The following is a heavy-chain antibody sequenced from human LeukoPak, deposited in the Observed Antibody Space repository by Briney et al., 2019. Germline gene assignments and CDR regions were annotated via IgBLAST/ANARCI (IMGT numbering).Heavy chain of an antibody. CDR1: GFTFSSYG. J-gene: IGHJ4*02. Sequence: GGSLRLSCAASGFTFSSYGMHWVRQAPGKGLEWVAVISYDGSNKYYADSVKGRFTISRDNSKNTLYLQMNSLRAEDTAVYYCAKDAPLSGTFDYWGQGTLVTVSS. CDR2: ISYDGSNK. D-gene: IGHD1-26*01. V-gene: IGHV3-30*18. CDR3: AKDAPLSGTFDY.